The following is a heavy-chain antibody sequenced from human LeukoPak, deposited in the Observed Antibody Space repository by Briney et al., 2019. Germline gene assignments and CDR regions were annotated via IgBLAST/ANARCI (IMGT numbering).Heavy chain of an antibody. Sequence: GGSLRLSCAASGFTFSNAWMTWVRQAPGKGLEWVGRIKSKTDGGTTDHAAPVKGRFTISRDDSKNTLYLQMNSLKTEDTAVYYCITDRDIVAVPAGGQGTLVTVSS. D-gene: IGHD2-2*01. CDR3: ITDRDIVAVPA. CDR1: GFTFSNAW. J-gene: IGHJ4*02. V-gene: IGHV3-15*01. CDR2: IKSKTDGGTT.